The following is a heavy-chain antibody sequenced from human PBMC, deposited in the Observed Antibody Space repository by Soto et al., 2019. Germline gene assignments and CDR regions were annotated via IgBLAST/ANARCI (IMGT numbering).Heavy chain of an antibody. V-gene: IGHV4-31*02. CDR2: IYYSGST. CDR3: ARDVRLGVLYF. CDR1: GASINSGAFY. Sequence: SETLSLTCTVSGASINSGAFYWNWIRHHPGKGLECIGYIYYSGSTYYNPSLKSRFTISRDTSQNQFSLKLSSVTAADTAVYYCARDVRLGVLYFWAQGSIVTGS. J-gene: IGHJ3*01. D-gene: IGHD2-8*01.